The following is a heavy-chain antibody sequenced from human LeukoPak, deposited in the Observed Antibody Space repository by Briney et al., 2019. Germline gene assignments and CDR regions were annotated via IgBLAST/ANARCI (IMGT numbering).Heavy chain of an antibody. CDR1: GFTFSSYE. J-gene: IGHJ4*02. CDR2: ISISGSTI. CDR3: ARGAGYSYGSFDY. D-gene: IGHD5-18*01. V-gene: IGHV3-48*03. Sequence: PGGSLRLSCAASGFTFSSYEMNWVRQAPGKGLEWVSYISISGSTIYYADSVKGRFTISRDNAKNSLYLQMNSLRDEDTAVYYCARGAGYSYGSFDYWGQGTLVTVSS.